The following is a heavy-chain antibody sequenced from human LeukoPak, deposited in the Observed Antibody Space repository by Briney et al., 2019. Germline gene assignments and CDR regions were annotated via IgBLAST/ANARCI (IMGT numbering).Heavy chain of an antibody. CDR1: GFTFSNYA. D-gene: IGHD3-10*01. J-gene: IGHJ4*02. CDR3: ARDSSMLRGPLVIYYFDF. Sequence: PGGSLRLSCAGSGFTFSNYAMAWVRQAPGRGLEWVSSICKSGGSTFYADSVKGRFTISRDNSKNTLYLQMNSLRVEDTAVYYCARDSSMLRGPLVIYYFDFWGQGTLVTVSS. V-gene: IGHV3-23*01. CDR2: ICKSGGST.